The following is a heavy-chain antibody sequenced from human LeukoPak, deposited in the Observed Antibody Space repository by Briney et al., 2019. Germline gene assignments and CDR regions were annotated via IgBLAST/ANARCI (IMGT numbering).Heavy chain of an antibody. J-gene: IGHJ5*02. V-gene: IGHV1-46*01. CDR1: GYTFTSYY. CDR3: ARGPRRGRFLEWLFGPFDP. CDR2: INPSGGST. Sequence: GASVKVSCKASGYTFTSYYMHWVRQAPGQGLEWMGIINPSGGSTSYAQKFQGRVSMTRDASTSTVYMELSSLRSEDTAVYYCARGPRRGRFLEWLFGPFDPWGQGTLVTVSS. D-gene: IGHD3-3*01.